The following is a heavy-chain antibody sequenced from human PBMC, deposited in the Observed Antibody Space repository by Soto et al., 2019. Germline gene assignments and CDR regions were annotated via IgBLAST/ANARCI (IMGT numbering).Heavy chain of an antibody. J-gene: IGHJ1*01. Sequence: PSETLSLTCAVSGYSISLGYYWGWIRQPPGKGLEWIGSIYHSGNTYYNPSLKSRVSISLDTSKNHFSLELTSVTAADTAVYYCARGILAGSGGLAYRGLRTPVTVSS. D-gene: IGHD6-25*01. V-gene: IGHV4-38-2*01. CDR3: ARGILAGSGGLAY. CDR1: GYSISLGYY. CDR2: IYHSGNT.